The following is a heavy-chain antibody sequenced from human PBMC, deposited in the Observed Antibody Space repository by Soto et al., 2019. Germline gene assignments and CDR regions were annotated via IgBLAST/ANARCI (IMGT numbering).Heavy chain of an antibody. CDR2: IIPIFGTA. CDR3: ARDGGRHSGGIDY. D-gene: IGHD1-26*01. Sequence: QVQLVQSGAEVKKPGSSVKVSCKASGGTFSSYSINWVRQAPGQGLEWMGEIIPIFGTANYAQKFQGRVTRTADESTSTAYMELSSLRSEDTAVYYCARDGGRHSGGIDYWGQGTLVTVSS. CDR1: GGTFSSYS. J-gene: IGHJ4*02. V-gene: IGHV1-69*01.